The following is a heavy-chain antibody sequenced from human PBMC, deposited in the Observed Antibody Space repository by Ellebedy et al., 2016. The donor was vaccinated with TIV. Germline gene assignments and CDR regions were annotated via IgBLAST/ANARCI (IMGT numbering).Heavy chain of an antibody. CDR3: ARQPDYYFDY. D-gene: IGHD2-2*01. CDR1: GYSFTIYW. J-gene: IGHJ4*01. CDR2: MYPGDSET. Sequence: GESLKISCKGSGYSFTIYWIGWVRQMPGKGLEWMGIMYPGDSETRYSPSFQGQVTLSVDKSIRTAYLQWSSLKASDTAMYYCARQPDYYFDYWGQGTLVTVSS. V-gene: IGHV5-51*01.